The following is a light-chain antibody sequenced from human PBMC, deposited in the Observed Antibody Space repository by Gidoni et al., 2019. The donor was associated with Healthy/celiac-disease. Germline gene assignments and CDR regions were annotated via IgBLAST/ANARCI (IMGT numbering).Light chain of an antibody. CDR2: KAS. J-gene: IGKJ1*01. V-gene: IGKV1-5*03. CDR3: QQYNSYPWT. Sequence: DIQMTQSPSTLSASVGDRVTITCRASQSISSWLAWYQQKPGKAPKLLIYKASSLESGVPSRFSGSGSGTAFTLTISSLQPDDFATYYCQQYNSYPWTFXXXTKVEIK. CDR1: QSISSW.